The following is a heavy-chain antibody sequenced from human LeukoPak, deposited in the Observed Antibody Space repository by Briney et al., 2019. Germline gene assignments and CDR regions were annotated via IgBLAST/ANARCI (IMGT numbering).Heavy chain of an antibody. CDR3: ARVGVVPAAHFDY. Sequence: PGGSLRLSCAASGFTVSTKYMSWVRQAPGKGLEWVSLIYSSGTTYYADSVKGRFTISRDNSKNSPYLQMNSLRAEDTAVYYCARVGVVPAAHFDYWGQGALVTVSS. J-gene: IGHJ4*02. CDR1: GFTVSTKY. CDR2: IYSSGTT. V-gene: IGHV3-53*01. D-gene: IGHD2-2*01.